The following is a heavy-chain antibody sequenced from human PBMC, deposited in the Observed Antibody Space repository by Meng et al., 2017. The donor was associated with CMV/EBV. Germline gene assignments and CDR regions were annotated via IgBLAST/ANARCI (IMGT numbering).Heavy chain of an antibody. V-gene: IGHV1-18*01. CDR1: GYTFTSYG. CDR2: ISAYNGNT. D-gene: IGHD2-2*01. CDR3: AREYCSSTSCYFYYGMDV. Sequence: SVHVSCKASGYTFTSYGISWVRQAPGQGLEWMGWISAYNGNTNYAQKPQGRVTMTTDTSTSTAYMELRSLRPDDKAVYYCAREYCSSTSCYFYYGMDVWGQGTTVTVSS. J-gene: IGHJ6*02.